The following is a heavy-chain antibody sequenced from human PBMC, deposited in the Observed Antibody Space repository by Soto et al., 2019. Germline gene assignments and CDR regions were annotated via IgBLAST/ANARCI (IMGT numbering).Heavy chain of an antibody. V-gene: IGHV1-8*01. J-gene: IGHJ5*02. CDR2: MNPNSGNT. CDR3: ARVKAYYDRGGALGIWGQGTMVTVSSGKEVFGESTKTDNWFDP. D-gene: IGHD3-10*02. CDR1: GYTFTSYD. Sequence: GASVKVSCKASGYTFTSYDINWVRQATGQGLEWMGWMNPNSGNTGYAQKFQGRVTMTRNTSISTAYMELSSLRSEDTAVYYCARVKAYYDRGGALGIWGQGTMVTVSSGKEVFGESTKTDNWFDPWGQGTLVTVSS.